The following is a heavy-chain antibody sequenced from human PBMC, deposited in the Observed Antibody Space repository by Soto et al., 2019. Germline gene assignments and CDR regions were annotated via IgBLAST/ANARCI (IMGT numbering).Heavy chain of an antibody. Sequence: GGSLRLSCAASGFTFSSYSMNWVRQAPGKGLEWVSYISSSSSTIYYADSVKGRFTISRDNSKNTLYLQMNSLRAEDTAVYYCAKARAQYYDFWSGYPVDYWGQGTQVTVS. J-gene: IGHJ4*02. CDR1: GFTFSSYS. D-gene: IGHD3-3*01. CDR3: AKARAQYYDFWSGYPVDY. V-gene: IGHV3-48*01. CDR2: ISSSSSTI.